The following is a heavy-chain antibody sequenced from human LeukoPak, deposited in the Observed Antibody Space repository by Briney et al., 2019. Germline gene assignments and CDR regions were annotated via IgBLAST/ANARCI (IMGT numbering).Heavy chain of an antibody. J-gene: IGHJ3*02. V-gene: IGHV3-23*01. D-gene: IGHD3-3*01. CDR2: ISGSGTNT. CDR1: GFNFFSSYG. Sequence: EGSLRLSCAASGFNFFSSYGMNWVRQAPGQGLEWVSGISGSGTNTYYVVSVKGRFTISRDNSKNTLYLQMNSLRADDTAVYYCAKGKNLEWGPDAFDIWGQGTMVTVSS. CDR3: AKGKNLEWGPDAFDI.